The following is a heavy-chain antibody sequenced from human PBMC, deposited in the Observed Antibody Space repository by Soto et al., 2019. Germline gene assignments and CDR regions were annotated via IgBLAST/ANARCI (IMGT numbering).Heavy chain of an antibody. CDR1: GFTFNNYA. CDR2: ISYSGDRT. J-gene: IGHJ6*02. CDR3: AKVTIEVPAPGTAV. V-gene: IGHV3-23*01. Sequence: GGSLRLSCAASGFTFNNYAMSWVRQAPGKVLEWVSAISYSGDRTFYADSAKGRFTISRDNSKNTLYLEMKSLRAEDTAIYYCAKVTIEVPAPGTAVWGQGTTVTVSS. D-gene: IGHD6-13*01.